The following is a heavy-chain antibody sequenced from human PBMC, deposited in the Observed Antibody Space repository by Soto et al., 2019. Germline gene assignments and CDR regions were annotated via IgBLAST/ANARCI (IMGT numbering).Heavy chain of an antibody. CDR3: ARGTYYYGSGITILWYFDL. J-gene: IGHJ2*01. Sequence: TLSLTCTVSGGSISSYYWSWIRQPPGKGLEWIGYIYYSGSTNYNPSLKSRVTISVDTSKNQFSLKLSSVTAADTAVYYCARGTYYYGSGITILWYFDLWGRGTLVTVSS. CDR2: IYYSGST. D-gene: IGHD3-10*01. CDR1: GGSISSYY. V-gene: IGHV4-59*01.